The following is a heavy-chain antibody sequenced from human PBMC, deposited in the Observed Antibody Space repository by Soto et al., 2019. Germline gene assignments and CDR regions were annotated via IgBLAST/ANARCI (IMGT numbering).Heavy chain of an antibody. CDR3: AKDPSQYDIPTFIDDY. D-gene: IGHD2-15*01. V-gene: IGHV3-30*18. CDR2: ISYDGSNK. CDR1: GFTFSSYG. Sequence: QVQLVESGGGVVQPGRSLRLSCAASGFTFSSYGMHWVRQAQGKGLEWVAVISYDGSNKYYADSVKGRFTISRDNSKNTLYLQMNSLRAEDTAVYYCAKDPSQYDIPTFIDDYWGQGTLVTVSS. J-gene: IGHJ4*02.